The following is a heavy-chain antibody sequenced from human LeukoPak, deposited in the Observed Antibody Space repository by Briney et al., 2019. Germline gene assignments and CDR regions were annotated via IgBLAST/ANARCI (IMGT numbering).Heavy chain of an antibody. Sequence: SETLSLTCTVSGGSISDGTYYWGWVRQTPDKGLEWIGSVHHGGSTYYSPSLASRLTLSADTSKNEISLKLTSVTAADTALYYCTRHDIVGTTTFWFDPWGQGTRVSVSS. D-gene: IGHD1-26*01. CDR1: GGSISDGTYY. V-gene: IGHV4-39*01. J-gene: IGHJ5*02. CDR2: VHHGGST. CDR3: TRHDIVGTTTFWFDP.